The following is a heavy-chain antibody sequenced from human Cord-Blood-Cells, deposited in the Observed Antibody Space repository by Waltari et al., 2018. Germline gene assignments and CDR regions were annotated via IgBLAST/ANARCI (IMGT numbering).Heavy chain of an antibody. J-gene: IGHJ6*02. CDR1: GFTGSSNY. V-gene: IGHV3-53*02. D-gene: IGHD7-27*01. CDR2: IYSGGST. Sequence: EVQLVETGGGLIKPGGSLRLSCAASGFTGSSNYMRWGGQAPGKGLGWVSVIYSGGSTYYADSVKGRFTISRDNSKNTLYLQMNSLRAEDTAVYYCARTGVYYYYGMDVWGQGTTVTVSS. CDR3: ARTGVYYYYGMDV.